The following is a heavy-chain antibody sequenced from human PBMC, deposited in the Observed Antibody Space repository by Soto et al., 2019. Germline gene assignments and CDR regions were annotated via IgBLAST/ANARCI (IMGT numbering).Heavy chain of an antibody. CDR1: GFAVSSFY. D-gene: IGHD5-18*01. V-gene: IGHV3-53*01. CDR2: IFTTGTT. Sequence: EVQLVESGGELIQPWGSLRLPCAASGFAVSSFYMNWVRQAPGKGPEWVSVIFTTGTTYYADSVTGRSTISRDDSKNTLYLQMNSLRAEDTAVYDCASELYSYGFDYWGRGTVVTVSS. CDR3: ASELYSYGFDY. J-gene: IGHJ4*02.